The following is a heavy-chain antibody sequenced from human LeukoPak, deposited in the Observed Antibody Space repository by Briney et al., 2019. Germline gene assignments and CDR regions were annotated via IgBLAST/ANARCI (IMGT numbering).Heavy chain of an antibody. J-gene: IGHJ6*03. D-gene: IGHD2-2*01. CDR2: ISTYNGKT. V-gene: IGHV1-18*01. Sequence: ASVRVSCKASGYTFTGYGITWVRQAPGQGLEWMGWISTYNGKTDYAQKLQGRVTMTTDRSTSTAYMELRSLRSDDTAVYYCARRQYQLLYMDVWGKGTTVTVSS. CDR3: ARRQYQLLYMDV. CDR1: GYTFTGYG.